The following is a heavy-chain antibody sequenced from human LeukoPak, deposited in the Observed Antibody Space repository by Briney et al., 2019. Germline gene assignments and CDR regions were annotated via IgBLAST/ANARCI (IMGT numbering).Heavy chain of an antibody. V-gene: IGHV3-21*01. CDR1: GFTFSSYI. Sequence: GGSLRLSCAASGFTFSSYIMNWVRQAPGKGLEWVSSISSSSSYIYYADSVKGRFTISRDNAKNSLYLQMNSLRAEDTAVYYCARYLPGDYDILTGYYTPDYWGQGTLVTVSS. CDR2: ISSSSSYI. J-gene: IGHJ4*02. D-gene: IGHD3-9*01. CDR3: ARYLPGDYDILTGYYTPDY.